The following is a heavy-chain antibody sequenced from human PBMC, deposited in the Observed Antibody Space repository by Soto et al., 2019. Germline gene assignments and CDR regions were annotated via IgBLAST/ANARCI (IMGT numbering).Heavy chain of an antibody. D-gene: IGHD2-2*01. CDR2: LYYTGTT. J-gene: IGHJ5*02. V-gene: IGHV4-39*01. CDR1: GGSIGSSSYY. Sequence: SETLSLTCTVSGGSIGSSSYYFGWIRQPPGKGLEWIGCLYYTGTTNYNSSLQSRVTISADKSQNQLSLRLSSVTAADTAVYYCGAYCSRTHCYDGFDPWGQGTLVTVSS. CDR3: GAYCSRTHCYDGFDP.